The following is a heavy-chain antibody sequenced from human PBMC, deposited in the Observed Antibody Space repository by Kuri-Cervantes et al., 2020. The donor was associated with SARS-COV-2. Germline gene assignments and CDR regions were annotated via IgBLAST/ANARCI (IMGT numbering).Heavy chain of an antibody. J-gene: IGHJ4*02. CDR3: AKDFEGNTYSLYYFDY. CDR1: GSTFSSYG. Sequence: SLKISCAASGSTFSSYGMHWVRQAPGKGLEWVAVISYDGSTKYYADSVKGRFTISRDNSKNTLYLQMNSLRTEDTAVYYCAKDFEGNTYSLYYFDYWGQGTLVTVSS. V-gene: IGHV3-30*18. CDR2: ISYDGSTK. D-gene: IGHD1/OR15-1a*01.